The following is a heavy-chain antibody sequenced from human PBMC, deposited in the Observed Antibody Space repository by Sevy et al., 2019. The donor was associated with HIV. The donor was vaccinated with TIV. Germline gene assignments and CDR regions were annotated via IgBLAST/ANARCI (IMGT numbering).Heavy chain of an antibody. CDR3: ARGLRFLGAFDY. CDR2: IHYSGST. V-gene: IGHV4-59*13. D-gene: IGHD3-3*01. J-gene: IGHJ4*02. CDR1: GGSISSYY. Sequence: SETLSLTCTVSGGSISSYYWSWIRQPPGKGLEWIGYIHYSGSTNYNPSLKSRVTISVDTSKNQFSLKLSSVTAADTAVYYCARGLRFLGAFDYWGQGTLVTVSS.